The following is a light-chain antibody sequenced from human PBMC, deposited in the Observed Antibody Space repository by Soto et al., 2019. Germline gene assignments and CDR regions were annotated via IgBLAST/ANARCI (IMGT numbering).Light chain of an antibody. CDR1: YSNIGRNY. J-gene: IGLJ2*01. CDR2: NNN. Sequence: QPVLTQPPSASGTPGQTVTISCSGTYSNIGRNYVYWYQQLPGTAPKLVIYNNNQRPSGVPDRFSVSKSGTSASLAISGLRSDDEADYYCASWDDSLSGYVIFGGGTQLTVL. CDR3: ASWDDSLSGYVI. V-gene: IGLV1-47*02.